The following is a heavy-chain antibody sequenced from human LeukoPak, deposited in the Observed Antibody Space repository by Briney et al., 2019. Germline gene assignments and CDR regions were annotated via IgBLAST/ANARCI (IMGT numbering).Heavy chain of an antibody. V-gene: IGHV1-2*02. Sequence: ASVKVSCKASGYTFTGYYMHWVRQAPGQGLEWMGWINPNSGGTNYAQKFQGRVTMTRDTSISTAYMELSSLRSEDTAVYYCARGRCVGSTSCYYFDYWGQGTLVTVSS. CDR2: INPNSGGT. CDR1: GYTFTGYY. CDR3: ARGRCVGSTSCYYFDY. J-gene: IGHJ4*02. D-gene: IGHD2-2*01.